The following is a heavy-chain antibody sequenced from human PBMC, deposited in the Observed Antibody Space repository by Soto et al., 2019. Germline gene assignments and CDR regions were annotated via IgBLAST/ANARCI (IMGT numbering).Heavy chain of an antibody. CDR1: GFTFSSYA. Sequence: EVQLLESGGGLVQPGGSLRRSCAASGFTFSSYAMSWVRQAPGKGLEWVSAISGSGGSTYYADSVKGRFTISRDNSKNTLYLQMNSLRAKDTAVYYCAKDQGYGDYAFDYWGPGTMVIVSS. CDR2: ISGSGGST. V-gene: IGHV3-23*01. J-gene: IGHJ4*01. D-gene: IGHD4-17*01. CDR3: AKDQGYGDYAFDY.